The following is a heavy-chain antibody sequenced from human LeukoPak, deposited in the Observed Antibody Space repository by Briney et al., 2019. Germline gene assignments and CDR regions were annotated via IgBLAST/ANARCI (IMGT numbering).Heavy chain of an antibody. CDR2: IYYSGST. J-gene: IGHJ6*02. CDR3: ARDTYYYDSSGYTHYYYGMDV. CDR1: GGSISSYY. V-gene: IGHV4-59*01. D-gene: IGHD3-22*01. Sequence: PETLSLTCTVSGGSISSYYWSWIRQPPGKGLEWIGYIYYSGSTNYNPSLKSRVTISVDTSKNQFSLKLSSVTAADTAVYYCARDTYYYDSSGYTHYYYGMDVWGQGTTVTVSS.